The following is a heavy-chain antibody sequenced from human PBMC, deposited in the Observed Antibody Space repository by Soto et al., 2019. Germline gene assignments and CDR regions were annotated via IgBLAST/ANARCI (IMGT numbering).Heavy chain of an antibody. J-gene: IGHJ6*02. CDR3: ARGYSSGHPHMDV. V-gene: IGHV3-30*03. Sequence: PGGSLRLSCAASGFTFSSYAMHWVRQAPGEGLEWVAAISYDGSNKNYLASVEGRFTISRDNSKNTLYLQMNALRPEDTAVYYCARGYSSGHPHMDVWGQGTTVTVSS. CDR1: GFTFSSYA. CDR2: ISYDGSNK. D-gene: IGHD6-19*01.